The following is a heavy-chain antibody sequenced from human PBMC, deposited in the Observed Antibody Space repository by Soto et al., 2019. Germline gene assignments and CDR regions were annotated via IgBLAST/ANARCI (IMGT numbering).Heavy chain of an antibody. Sequence: SETLSLTCTVSGGSISSYYWSWIRQPPGKGLEWIGYIYYSGSTNYNPSLKSRVTISVDTSNNQFSLKLSSVTAADTAVYYCARRYCSGGSCYSGWFDPWGQGTLVTVSS. CDR1: GGSISSYY. CDR2: IYYSGST. D-gene: IGHD2-15*01. J-gene: IGHJ5*02. V-gene: IGHV4-59*08. CDR3: ARRYCSGGSCYSGWFDP.